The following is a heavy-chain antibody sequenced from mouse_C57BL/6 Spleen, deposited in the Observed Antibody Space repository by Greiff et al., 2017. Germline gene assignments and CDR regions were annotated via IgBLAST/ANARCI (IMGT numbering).Heavy chain of an antibody. J-gene: IGHJ4*01. CDR2: IWRGGST. D-gene: IGHD4-1*01. CDR3: AKSNWDLYYYAMDY. V-gene: IGHV2-5*01. CDR1: GFSLTSYG. Sequence: QVQLQQSGPGLVQPSPSLSITCTVSGFSLTSYGVHWVRQSPGKGLEWLGVIWRGGSTAYNAAFMSRLSITKDNSTSQVFFKMNSLQADDTAIYYCAKSNWDLYYYAMDYWGQGTSVTVSS.